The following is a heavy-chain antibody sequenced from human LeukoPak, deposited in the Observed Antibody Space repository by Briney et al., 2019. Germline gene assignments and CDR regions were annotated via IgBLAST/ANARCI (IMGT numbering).Heavy chain of an antibody. CDR2: INHSGST. D-gene: IGHD3-10*01. CDR3: ATSIIDLDY. V-gene: IGHV4-34*01. CDR1: GGSFSGYY. Sequence: PSETLSLTCAVYGGSFSGYYWSWIRQPPGKGLEWIGEINHSGSTNYNPSLKSRVTISVDTSKNQFSLKLSSVTAADTAVYYCATSIIDLDYWGQGTPVTVSS. J-gene: IGHJ4*02.